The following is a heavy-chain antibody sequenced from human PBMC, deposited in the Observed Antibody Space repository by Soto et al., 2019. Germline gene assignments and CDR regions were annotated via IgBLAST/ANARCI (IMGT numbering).Heavy chain of an antibody. Sequence: SETLSLTCGVFSGSLTDHYWTWIRQTPGKXLEWIGEINHSGITDYNPSLKSRVTLSLDTSKNQFSLKVTALTAADTAVYYCARGKPSGYRFGPRNFFYYGMDVWGPGTTVTVSS. V-gene: IGHV4-34*01. CDR1: SGSLTDHY. CDR2: INHSGIT. D-gene: IGHD5-18*01. CDR3: ARGKPSGYRFGPRNFFYYGMDV. J-gene: IGHJ6*02.